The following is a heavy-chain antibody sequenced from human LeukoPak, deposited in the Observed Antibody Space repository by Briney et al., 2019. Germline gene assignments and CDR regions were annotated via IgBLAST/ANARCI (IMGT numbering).Heavy chain of an antibody. CDR1: GYTFTGYY. V-gene: IGHV1-8*02. CDR3: ARLVGATGADY. J-gene: IGHJ4*02. D-gene: IGHD1-26*01. Sequence: ASVKVSCKASGYTFTGYYMHWVRQAPGQGLEWMGWMNPNSGNTGYAQKFQGRVTMTRNTSISTAYMELSSLRSEDTAVYYCARLVGATGADYWGQGTLVTVSS. CDR2: MNPNSGNT.